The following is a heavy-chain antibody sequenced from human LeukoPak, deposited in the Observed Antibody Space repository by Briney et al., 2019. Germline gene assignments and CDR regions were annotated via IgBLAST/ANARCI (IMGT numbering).Heavy chain of an antibody. J-gene: IGHJ4*02. CDR3: ARRYCSGGTCYYFAY. D-gene: IGHD2-15*01. Sequence: GESLKISCEASGYSFSSHGIVWVRQMPGKGLEWMGIINPADSVTIYSPSFQGQVTISADKSITTAYLQWSSLKASDTAMYYCARRYCSGGTCYYFAYWGQGALVTVSS. CDR2: INPADSVT. CDR1: GYSFSSHG. V-gene: IGHV5-51*01.